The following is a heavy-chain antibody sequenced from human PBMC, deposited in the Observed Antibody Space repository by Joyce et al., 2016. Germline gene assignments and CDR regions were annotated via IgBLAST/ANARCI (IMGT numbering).Heavy chain of an antibody. CDR3: GRDHHNNGYNFWGRGTDV. CDR1: GYTLINYG. J-gene: IGHJ6*02. Sequence: QVQLVQSGAELKKPGAAVKVSCKASGYTLINYGITWVRQVPGQGLEWMGWISVYNGDTNYAPKVQGRVTMTTDTSTNTGYMELRSLRSDDTAVYYCGRDHHNNGYNFWGRGTDVWGQGTTVTVSS. D-gene: IGHD5-24*01. V-gene: IGHV1-18*01. CDR2: ISVYNGDT.